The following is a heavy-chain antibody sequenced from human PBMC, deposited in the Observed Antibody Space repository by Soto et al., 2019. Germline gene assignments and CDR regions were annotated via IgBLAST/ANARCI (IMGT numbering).Heavy chain of an antibody. V-gene: IGHV5-51*01. CDR3: ARGGVSTRTFDY. J-gene: IGHJ4*02. CDR2: IYPSDSDT. Sequence: GDSLKISCKGSGYNFAGYWIAWVRQMPGKGLELMGIIYPSDSDTRYRPSFQGQVTISADKSISSAYLQWSSLRASDTAMYYCARGGVSTRTFDYWGQGTLVTVS. D-gene: IGHD3-3*01. CDR1: GYNFAGYW.